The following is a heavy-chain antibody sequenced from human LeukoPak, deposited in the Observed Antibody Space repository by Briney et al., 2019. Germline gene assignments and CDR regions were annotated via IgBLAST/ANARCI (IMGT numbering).Heavy chain of an antibody. CDR2: ISSSSSTI. CDR3: AKSLLTTATGTGRAFDI. J-gene: IGHJ3*02. Sequence: GGSLRLSCAASGFTFSSYSMNWVRQAPGKGLEWVSYISSSSSTIYYADSVKGRFTISRDNAKNSLYLQMNSLRAEDSAEYYCAKSLLTTATGTGRAFDIWGQGTMVTVSA. D-gene: IGHD1-1*01. CDR1: GFTFSSYS. V-gene: IGHV3-48*04.